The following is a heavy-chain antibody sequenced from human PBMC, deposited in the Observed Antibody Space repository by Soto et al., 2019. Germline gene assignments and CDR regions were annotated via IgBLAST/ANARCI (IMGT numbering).Heavy chain of an antibody. Sequence: SVKVSCKASGFTFTSSAVQCVRQARGQRLEWIGWIVVGSGNTNYAQKFQERVTITRDMSTSTAYMELSSLRSEDTAVYYCAAEAYSNYGGYYYGMDVWGQGTTVTVSS. CDR2: IVVGSGNT. V-gene: IGHV1-58*01. CDR3: AAEAYSNYGGYYYGMDV. J-gene: IGHJ6*02. CDR1: GFTFTSSA. D-gene: IGHD4-4*01.